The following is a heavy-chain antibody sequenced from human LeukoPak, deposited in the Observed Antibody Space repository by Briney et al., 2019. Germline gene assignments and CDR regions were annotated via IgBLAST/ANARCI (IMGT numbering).Heavy chain of an antibody. V-gene: IGHV3-23*01. Sequence: GGSLRLSCAASGFMFSTYAMSWVRQAPGKGLEWVSLISGSGGSTYYADSVKGRFTISRDNGKNTRSLQMNSLRAEDTALYYCAKERLTTTTFDSWGRGTLVTVSS. CDR2: ISGSGGST. CDR3: AKERLTTTTFDS. J-gene: IGHJ4*02. CDR1: GFMFSTYA. D-gene: IGHD4-11*01.